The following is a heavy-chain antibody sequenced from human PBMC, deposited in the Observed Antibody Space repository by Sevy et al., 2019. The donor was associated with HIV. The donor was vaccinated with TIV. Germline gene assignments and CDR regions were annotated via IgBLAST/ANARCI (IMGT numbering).Heavy chain of an antibody. Sequence: ASVKVSCKASGYTFTDYWIHWVRQAPGQGLEWMGRIEPSGGAPNYARMFQDRITVTSDTSITTAYLELNYLSSDDTAVYYCARTIVSGTMVDIDYWGQGTLVTVSS. CDR1: GYTFTDYW. CDR3: ARTIVSGTMVDIDY. J-gene: IGHJ4*02. V-gene: IGHV1-2*06. CDR2: IEPSGGAP. D-gene: IGHD1-26*01.